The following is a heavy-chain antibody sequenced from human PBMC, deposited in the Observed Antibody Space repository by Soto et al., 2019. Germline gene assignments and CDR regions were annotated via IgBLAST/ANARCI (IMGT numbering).Heavy chain of an antibody. Sequence: GGSLRLSCAASGFTFSSYSMNWVRQAPGKGLEWVSSISSSSSYIYYADSVKGRFTISRDNAKNSLYLQMNSLRAEDTAVYYCARGEELADAFDIWGQGXMVTV. V-gene: IGHV3-21*01. J-gene: IGHJ3*02. CDR3: ARGEELADAFDI. CDR2: ISSSSSYI. D-gene: IGHD3-10*01. CDR1: GFTFSSYS.